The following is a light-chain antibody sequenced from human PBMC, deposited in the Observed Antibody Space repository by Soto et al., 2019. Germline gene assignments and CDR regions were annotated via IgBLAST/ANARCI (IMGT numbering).Light chain of an antibody. Sequence: QSVLTQPPSASASLGASVTLTCTLSSGYSNYKVDWYQQRPGKGPRFVMRVGTGGIVGSKGDGIPDRFSVLGSGLNRYLTIKNIQEEDGSDYHCGADHGSGSNVVFGGGTKLTVL. V-gene: IGLV9-49*01. CDR2: VGTGGIVG. CDR1: SGYSNYK. CDR3: GADHGSGSNVV. J-gene: IGLJ2*01.